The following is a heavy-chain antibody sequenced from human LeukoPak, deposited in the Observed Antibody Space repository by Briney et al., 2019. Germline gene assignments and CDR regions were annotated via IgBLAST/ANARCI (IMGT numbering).Heavy chain of an antibody. CDR3: ARDWDYYDSSPGY. Sequence: ASVKVSCKASGYTFTSYDINWVRQATGQGLEWMGWTSPNSGNTGYAQKFQGRVTMTRNTSISTAYMELSSLRSEDTAVYYCARDWDYYDSSPGYWGQGTLVTVSS. CDR2: TSPNSGNT. J-gene: IGHJ4*02. V-gene: IGHV1-8*01. CDR1: GYTFTSYD. D-gene: IGHD3-22*01.